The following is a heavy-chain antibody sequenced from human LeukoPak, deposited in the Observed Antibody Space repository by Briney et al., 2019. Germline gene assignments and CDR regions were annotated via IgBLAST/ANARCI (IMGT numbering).Heavy chain of an antibody. CDR1: GFTFSGSA. CDR3: ARRSGIAVAGAFDY. J-gene: IGHJ4*02. Sequence: GGSLRLSCAASGFTFSGSAMHWVRQASGKGLEWVGRIRSKANSYATAYAASVKGRFTISRDNSKNTPYLQMNSLRAEDTAVYYCARRSGIAVAGAFDYWGQGTLVTVSS. D-gene: IGHD6-19*01. V-gene: IGHV3-73*01. CDR2: IRSKANSYAT.